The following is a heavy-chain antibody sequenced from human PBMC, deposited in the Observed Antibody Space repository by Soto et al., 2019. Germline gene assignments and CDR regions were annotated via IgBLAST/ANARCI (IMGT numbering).Heavy chain of an antibody. Sequence: LSLTCAVSGGSISSSNWWSWVRQPPGKGLEWIGEIYHSGSTNYNPSLKSRVTISVNKSKNQFSLKLSSVTAADTAVYYCAGWIQLQQYYYYGMDVWGQGTTVTVSS. CDR2: IYHSGST. CDR3: AGWIQLQQYYYYGMDV. CDR1: GGSISSSNW. J-gene: IGHJ6*02. D-gene: IGHD5-18*01. V-gene: IGHV4-4*02.